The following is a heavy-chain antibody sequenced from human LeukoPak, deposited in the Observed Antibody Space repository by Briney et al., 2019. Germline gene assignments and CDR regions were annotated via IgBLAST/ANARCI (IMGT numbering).Heavy chain of an antibody. CDR1: GYTFTSYD. J-gene: IGHJ4*02. CDR2: MNPNSGNT. D-gene: IGHD2-15*01. V-gene: IGHV1-8*01. CDR3: ARGDGYCSGGSRSFDY. Sequence: ASVKVSCKASGYTFTSYDINWVRQATGQGLEWMGWMNPNSGNTGYAQKFQGRVTMTRNTSISTAYTELSSLRSEDTAVYYCARGDGYCSGGSRSFDYWGQGTLVTVSS.